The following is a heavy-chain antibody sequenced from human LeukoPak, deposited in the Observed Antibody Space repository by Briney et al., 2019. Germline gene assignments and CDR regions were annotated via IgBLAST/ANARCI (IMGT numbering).Heavy chain of an antibody. Sequence: GGSLRLFCAASGFTFSNYAMHWVRQAPGKGLEWVAVISYDGLNKYYADSVKGRFTISRDNSKNTLYLQMNSLRAEDTAVYYCAREMATIGRGAFDIWGQGTIVTVSS. D-gene: IGHD5-24*01. J-gene: IGHJ3*02. CDR2: ISYDGLNK. CDR1: GFTFSNYA. CDR3: AREMATIGRGAFDI. V-gene: IGHV3-30-3*01.